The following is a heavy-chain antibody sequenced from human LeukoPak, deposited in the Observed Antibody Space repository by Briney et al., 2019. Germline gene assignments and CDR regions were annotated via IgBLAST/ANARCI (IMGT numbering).Heavy chain of an antibody. CDR3: ASQGGLLWFGELSGGMDV. CDR2: ISYDGSNK. D-gene: IGHD3-10*01. V-gene: IGHV3-30-3*01. J-gene: IGHJ6*02. CDR1: GFTFSSYA. Sequence: GGSLRLSCAASGFTFSSYAMNWVRQAPGKGLEWVAFISYDGSNKYYADSVKGRFTISRDNSKNTLYLQMNSLRAEDTAVYYCASQGGLLWFGELSGGMDVWGRGTTVTVSS.